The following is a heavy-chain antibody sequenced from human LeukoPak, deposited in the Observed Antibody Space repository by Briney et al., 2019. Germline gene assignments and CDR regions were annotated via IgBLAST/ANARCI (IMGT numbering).Heavy chain of an antibody. Sequence: ASVKVSFKASGYTFTGYYMHWLGQAPGQGLEWMGWINPNSGCTNYAQKFQGRVTMTRDKTISKAYMVLSRMRSDDTAVYYCARLIAAAGGVRDYWGQGTLVTVSS. J-gene: IGHJ4*02. CDR2: INPNSGCT. CDR1: GYTFTGYY. V-gene: IGHV1-2*02. D-gene: IGHD6-13*01. CDR3: ARLIAAAGGVRDY.